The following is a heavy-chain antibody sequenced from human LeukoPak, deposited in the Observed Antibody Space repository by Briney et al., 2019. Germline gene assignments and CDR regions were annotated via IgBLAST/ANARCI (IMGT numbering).Heavy chain of an antibody. D-gene: IGHD3-22*01. CDR3: ARGDDSSGYYLDY. CDR2: INPNSGGT. CDR1: GYTFTGYY. J-gene: IGHJ4*02. V-gene: IGHV1-2*02. Sequence: ASVKVSCKASGYTFTGYYMQWVRQAPGQGLEWMGWINPNSGGTNYAQKFQGRITMTRDTSISTVYMELSRLTSDDTAVYYCARGDDSSGYYLDYWGQGTLVTVSS.